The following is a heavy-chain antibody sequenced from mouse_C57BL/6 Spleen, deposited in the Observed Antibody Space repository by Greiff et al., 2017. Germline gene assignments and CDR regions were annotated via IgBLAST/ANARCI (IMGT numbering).Heavy chain of an antibody. Sequence: QVQLKQPGAELVKPGASVKLSCKASGYTFTSYWMHWVKQRPGQGLEWIGRIHPNSGSTNYNEKFKSKATLTADKSSSTAYMQLSSLTSEDSAVXDYAGEYYYGRGYGYLGYWGQGTTLTVSS. CDR3: AGEYYYGRGYGYLGY. CDR2: IHPNSGST. CDR1: GYTFTSYW. V-gene: IGHV1-64*01. D-gene: IGHD1-1*01. J-gene: IGHJ2*01.